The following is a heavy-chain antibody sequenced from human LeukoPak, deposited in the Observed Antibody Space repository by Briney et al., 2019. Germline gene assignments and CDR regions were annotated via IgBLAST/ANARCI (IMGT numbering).Heavy chain of an antibody. CDR2: IYSSGST. CDR3: ARGPLYYDFWSGYYTHYMDV. V-gene: IGHV4-59*12. Sequence: PSETLSLTCTVSGGSISDYYWRWIRQPPGQKLEWIGYIYSSGSTNYNPPLKSRVTLSAATSKNQFSLKLSSVTAADTAVCYCARGPLYYDFWSGYYTHYMDVWGKGTTVTVSS. D-gene: IGHD3-3*01. J-gene: IGHJ6*03. CDR1: GGSISDYY.